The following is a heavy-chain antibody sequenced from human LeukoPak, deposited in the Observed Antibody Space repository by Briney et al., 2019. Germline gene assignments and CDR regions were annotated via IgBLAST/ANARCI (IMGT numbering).Heavy chain of an antibody. Sequence: GGSLRLSCAVSGLTFSSSWMDWVRQAPGKGLEWVANIRQDGSERYYVDSVKGRFAISRDNAENSLYLQMNSLRAEDTAVYYCASHGWVTGTTKADYWGQGALVTVSS. V-gene: IGHV3-7*03. CDR2: IRQDGSER. D-gene: IGHD4-17*01. CDR3: ASHGWVTGTTKADY. J-gene: IGHJ4*02. CDR1: GLTFSSSW.